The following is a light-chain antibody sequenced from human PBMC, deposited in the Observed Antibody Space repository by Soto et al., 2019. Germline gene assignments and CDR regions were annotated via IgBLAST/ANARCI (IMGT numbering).Light chain of an antibody. Sequence: DILVTQSPSSVSASVGDRVTITCRASQDINNWLAWYQQKPGKAPKLLIYTTSNWQSGVPSRFSGSGSGTDFTLTISSLQPEDFATYYCQQANSFPLTFGGGTKVEIK. CDR2: TTS. J-gene: IGKJ4*01. CDR1: QDINNW. CDR3: QQANSFPLT. V-gene: IGKV1-12*01.